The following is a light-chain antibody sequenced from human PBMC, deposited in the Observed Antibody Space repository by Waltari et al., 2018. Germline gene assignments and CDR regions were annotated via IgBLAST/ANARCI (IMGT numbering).Light chain of an antibody. J-gene: IGLJ2*01. Sequence: QSLLKQPPPASGTPGQTVTISCSGSWSNIGTNVVTWYQQLPGTAPKLLIHSNTQRPSGVPDRFSCSKSGTSASLAISGLQSADEADYYCSAWDDSLNGHVIFGGGTKLTVL. CDR3: SAWDDSLNGHVI. CDR1: WSNIGTNV. CDR2: SNT. V-gene: IGLV1-44*01.